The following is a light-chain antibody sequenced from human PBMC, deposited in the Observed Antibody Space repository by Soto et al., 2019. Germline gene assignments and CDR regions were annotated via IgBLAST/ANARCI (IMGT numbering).Light chain of an antibody. CDR2: DNN. Sequence: QSVLTQPTSVSAAPGQKVTISCSGSSSNIGNNYVSWYQQLPGTAPKLLIYDNNKRPSGIPDRFSGSKSGTSATLGITGLPTGDEADYYCGTWDSSLSAGVFGGGTKLTVL. J-gene: IGLJ2*01. CDR3: GTWDSSLSAGV. CDR1: SSNIGNNY. V-gene: IGLV1-51*01.